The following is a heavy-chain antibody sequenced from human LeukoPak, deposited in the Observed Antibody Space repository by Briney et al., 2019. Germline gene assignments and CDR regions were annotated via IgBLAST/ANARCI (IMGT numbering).Heavy chain of an antibody. D-gene: IGHD1-26*01. Sequence: TGGSLRLSCAASGFTFSSYSMNWVRQAPGKGLEWVSYISSSGSTIYYADSVKGRFTISRDNAKNSLYLQMNSLRAEDTAVYYCARDKIIRRFEWELLGGYYMDVWGKGTTVTISS. CDR2: ISSSGSTI. CDR1: GFTFSSYS. CDR3: ARDKIIRRFEWELLGGYYMDV. J-gene: IGHJ6*03. V-gene: IGHV3-48*04.